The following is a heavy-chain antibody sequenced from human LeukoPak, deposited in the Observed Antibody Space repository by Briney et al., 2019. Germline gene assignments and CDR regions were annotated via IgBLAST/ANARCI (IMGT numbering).Heavy chain of an antibody. CDR2: IWYDGSNK. CDR3: ARETYYYDSSGYYYYYGMDV. Sequence: GRSLRLSCAASGFTFSSYGMHWVRLAPGKGLEWVAVIWYDGSNKYYADSVKGRFTISRDNSKNTLYLQMNSLRAEDTAVYYCARETYYYDSSGYYYYYGMDVWGQGTTVTVSS. V-gene: IGHV3-33*01. CDR1: GFTFSSYG. J-gene: IGHJ6*02. D-gene: IGHD3-22*01.